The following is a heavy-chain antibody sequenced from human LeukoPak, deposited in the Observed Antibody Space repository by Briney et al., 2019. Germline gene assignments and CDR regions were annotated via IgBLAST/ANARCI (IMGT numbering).Heavy chain of an antibody. Sequence: ASVKVSCKASGYTFTSYAMHWVRQAPGQRLEWMGWTNAGNGNTKYSQKFQGRVTITRDTSASTAYMELSSLRSEDTAVYYCARDPAYYYYGMDVWGQGTTVTVSS. J-gene: IGHJ6*02. CDR2: TNAGNGNT. CDR3: ARDPAYYYYGMDV. CDR1: GYTFTSYA. V-gene: IGHV1-3*01.